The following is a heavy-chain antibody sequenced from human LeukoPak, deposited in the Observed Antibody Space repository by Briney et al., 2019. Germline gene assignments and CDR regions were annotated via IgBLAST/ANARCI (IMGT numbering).Heavy chain of an antibody. D-gene: IGHD6-6*01. Sequence: GGSLGLSCTASGFTFSNHAMSWVRQAPGKGLEWVSVIGDSGGSTYYADSVKGRFTISRDNSKNTLYLQMNSLRADDTAVYHCAKGGASSPYTYIDVWGKGTTVIVSS. CDR1: GFTFSNHA. CDR2: IGDSGGST. J-gene: IGHJ6*04. CDR3: AKGGASSPYTYIDV. V-gene: IGHV3-23*01.